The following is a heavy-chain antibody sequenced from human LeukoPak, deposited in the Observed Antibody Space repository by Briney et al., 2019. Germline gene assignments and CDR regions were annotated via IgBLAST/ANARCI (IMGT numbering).Heavy chain of an antibody. J-gene: IGHJ4*02. CDR2: ITTGDGNT. CDR3: ARGSTYYDSSGQVPFDY. D-gene: IGHD3-22*01. CDR1: GFTFSSYT. Sequence: GGSLRLSCTASGFTFSSYTMTWVRQAPGKGLKWVSTITTGDGNTYYADSVKGRFTISRDNAKNSLYLQMNSLRAEDTAVYYCARGSTYYDSSGQVPFDYWGQGTLVTVSS. V-gene: IGHV3-21*01.